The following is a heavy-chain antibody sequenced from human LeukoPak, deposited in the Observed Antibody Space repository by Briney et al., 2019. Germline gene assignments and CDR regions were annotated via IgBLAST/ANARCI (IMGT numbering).Heavy chain of an antibody. V-gene: IGHV3-7*01. D-gene: IGHD6-13*01. J-gene: IGHJ4*02. CDR3: VISKGPGLAAY. CDR2: IKEDGSEK. CDR1: GFTFSSYA. Sequence: GGSLRLSCAASGFTFSSYAMSWVRQTPGKGLEWVANIKEDGSEKNYVDSVKGRFTISRDNAKNSLFLQMNSLRVEDTAVYYCVISKGPGLAAYWGQGTLVTVSS.